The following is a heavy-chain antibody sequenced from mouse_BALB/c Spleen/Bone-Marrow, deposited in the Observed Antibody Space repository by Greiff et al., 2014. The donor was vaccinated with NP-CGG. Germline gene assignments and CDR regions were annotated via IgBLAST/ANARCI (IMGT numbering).Heavy chain of an antibody. CDR3: ARGGQLGAMDY. V-gene: IGHV5-4*02. Sequence: DVMLVESGGGLVKPGGSLKLSCAASRFTFSDYFMYWVRQTPEKRLEWVATISDGGSYTYYPDSVKGRFTISRDNAKNNLYLQMSSLKSEDTAMYYCARGGQLGAMDYWGQGTSVTVSS. D-gene: IGHD3-2*01. CDR2: ISDGGSYT. J-gene: IGHJ4*01. CDR1: RFTFSDYF.